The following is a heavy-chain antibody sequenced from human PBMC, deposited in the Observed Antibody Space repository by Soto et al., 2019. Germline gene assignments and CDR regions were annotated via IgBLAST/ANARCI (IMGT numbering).Heavy chain of an antibody. Sequence: EVQLVESGGGLVKPGGTLRLSCAASGFTFSSYSMNWVRQAPGKGLEWVSSISSSSSYIYYADSVKGRFTISRDNAKNSLYLQMNSLRAEDTAVYYCASPRVRGQKHWFDPWGQGTLVTVSS. V-gene: IGHV3-21*01. D-gene: IGHD3-10*01. J-gene: IGHJ5*02. CDR1: GFTFSSYS. CDR2: ISSSSSYI. CDR3: ASPRVRGQKHWFDP.